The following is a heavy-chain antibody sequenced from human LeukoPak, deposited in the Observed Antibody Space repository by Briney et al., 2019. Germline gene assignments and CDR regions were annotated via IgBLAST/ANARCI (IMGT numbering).Heavy chain of an antibody. CDR2: INPNSGGT. V-gene: IGHV1-2*02. CDR1: GYTFTGYY. J-gene: IGHJ4*02. Sequence: GASVEVSCKASGYTFTGYYMHWVRQAPGQGLEWMGWINPNSGGTNYAQKFQGRVTMTRDTSISTAYMELSRLRSDDTAVYYCASFPRTHDILTGLDYWGQGTLVTVSS. CDR3: ASFPRTHDILTGLDY. D-gene: IGHD3-9*01.